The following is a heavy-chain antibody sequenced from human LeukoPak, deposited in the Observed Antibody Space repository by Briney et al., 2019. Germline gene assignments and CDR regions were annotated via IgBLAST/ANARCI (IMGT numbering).Heavy chain of an antibody. CDR1: GYSFTSYW. V-gene: IGHV5-51*01. Sequence: GESLKISCKGSGYSFTSYWIGWVRHVPGQGLGWMGIIYPDDSDTTYSPSFQCQVTTSADKTISTAYLQWSTLKASDTAIYYCARRSIAAAGTFDYWGQGTLVTVSS. CDR2: IYPDDSDT. CDR3: ARRSIAAAGTFDY. J-gene: IGHJ4*02. D-gene: IGHD6-13*01.